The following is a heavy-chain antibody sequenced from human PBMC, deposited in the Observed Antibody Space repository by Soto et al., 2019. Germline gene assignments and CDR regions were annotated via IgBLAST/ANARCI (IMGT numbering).Heavy chain of an antibody. CDR2: IYHSGST. D-gene: IGHD4-17*01. Sequence: QLQLQESGSGLVKPSQTLSLTCAVSGGSISSGGYSWSWIRQPPGKGLEWIGYIYHSGSTYYNPSPRSRVTISVDRSKSQVSLKRSSVSAADTAVDYCDRGAGDYSPGWFDPCGQGTLGIVSS. V-gene: IGHV4-30-2*01. CDR1: GGSISSGGYS. CDR3: DRGAGDYSPGWFDP. J-gene: IGHJ5*02.